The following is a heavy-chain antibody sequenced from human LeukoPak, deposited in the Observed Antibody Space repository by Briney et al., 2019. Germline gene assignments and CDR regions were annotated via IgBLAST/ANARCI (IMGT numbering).Heavy chain of an antibody. D-gene: IGHD3-10*01. V-gene: IGHV3-9*01. Sequence: PGGSLRLSCAASGFTFDDYAMHWVRQAPGKGLEWVSGISWNSGSIGYADSVKGRFTISRDNAKDSLYLQMNSLRAEDTALYYCAKDAATILWFGKNWFDPWGQGTLVTVSS. CDR1: GFTFDDYA. CDR2: ISWNSGSI. J-gene: IGHJ5*02. CDR3: AKDAATILWFGKNWFDP.